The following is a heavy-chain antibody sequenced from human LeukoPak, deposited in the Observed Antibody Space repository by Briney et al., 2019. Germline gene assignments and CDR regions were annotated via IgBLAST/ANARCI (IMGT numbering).Heavy chain of an antibody. CDR2: INRDGDHT. CDR3: AREGRDTTIEY. J-gene: IGHJ4*02. V-gene: IGHV3-74*01. CDR1: GFTFSSYW. Sequence: GGSLRLSCATSGFTFSSYWMHWVRQAPGKGLVWVTRINRDGDHTTAADSVKGRLTISRDNAENTLSLQMSSLRAEDRDVYYCAREGRDTTIEYWGQGTLVTVSS. D-gene: IGHD5-24*01.